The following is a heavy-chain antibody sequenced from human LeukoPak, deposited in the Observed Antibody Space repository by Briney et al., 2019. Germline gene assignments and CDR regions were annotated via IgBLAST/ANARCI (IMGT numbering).Heavy chain of an antibody. CDR2: ISAYNGNT. J-gene: IGHJ6*02. D-gene: IGHD2-2*01. Sequence: GASVKVSCKSSGYTFTSYGISWVRQAPGQGLEWMGWISAYNGNTNYAQKLQGKVTMTTDTSTSTAYMELRSWRSDDTAVYYCARERECSSTSCYEDLYYYYYGMDVWGQGTTVTVSS. V-gene: IGHV1-18*01. CDR1: GYTFTSYG. CDR3: ARERECSSTSCYEDLYYYYYGMDV.